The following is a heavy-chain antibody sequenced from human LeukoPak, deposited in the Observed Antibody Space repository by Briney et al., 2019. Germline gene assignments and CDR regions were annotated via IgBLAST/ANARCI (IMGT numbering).Heavy chain of an antibody. D-gene: IGHD1-26*01. Sequence: GGSLRLSCAASGFTFSSYAMHWVRQAPGKGLEWVAVISYDGSNKYYADSVKGRFTISRDNSRNTLDLQMNSLRAEDTAVYYCARLSGSHFDYWGQGTLVTVSS. V-gene: IGHV3-30-3*01. CDR3: ARLSGSHFDY. J-gene: IGHJ4*02. CDR1: GFTFSSYA. CDR2: ISYDGSNK.